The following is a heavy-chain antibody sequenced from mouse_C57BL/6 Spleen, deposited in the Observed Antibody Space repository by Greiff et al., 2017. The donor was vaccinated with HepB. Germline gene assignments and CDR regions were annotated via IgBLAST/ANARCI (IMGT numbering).Heavy chain of an antibody. Sequence: DVQLQESGPGLVKPSQSLSLTCSVTGYSITSGYYWNWIRQFPGNKLEWMGYISYDGSNNYNPSLKNRISITRDTSKNQFFLKLNSVTTEDTATYYCARDGYYGAMDYWGHRTSVTVSS. CDR3: ARDGYYGAMDY. V-gene: IGHV3-6*01. D-gene: IGHD2-3*01. CDR1: GYSITSGYY. J-gene: IGHJ4*01. CDR2: ISYDGSN.